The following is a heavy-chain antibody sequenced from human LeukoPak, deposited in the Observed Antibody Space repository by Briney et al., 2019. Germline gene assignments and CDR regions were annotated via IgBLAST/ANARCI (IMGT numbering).Heavy chain of an antibody. CDR3: ASQPGHSSSWYASGY. Sequence: GGSLRLSCAASGFTFSNYWMSWVRQAPGKGLEWVANIKQDGNEKYYVDSVKGRFTISRDNAKSSLYLQMNSLRAEDTAVYYCASQPGHSSSWYASGYWGQGTLVTVSS. D-gene: IGHD6-13*01. J-gene: IGHJ4*02. CDR2: IKQDGNEK. V-gene: IGHV3-7*03. CDR1: GFTFSNYW.